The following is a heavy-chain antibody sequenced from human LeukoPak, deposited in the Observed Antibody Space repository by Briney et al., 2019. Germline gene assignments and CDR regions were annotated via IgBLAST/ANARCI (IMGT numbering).Heavy chain of an antibody. CDR3: ARTLYYYDSSGYYSDY. Sequence: PGGSLRLSCAAYGFTFSSYWMSWVRQAPGKGLEWVANIKQDGSEKYYVDSVKGRFTISRDNAKNSLYLQMNSLRAEDTAVYYCARTLYYYDSSGYYSDYWGQGTLVTVSS. D-gene: IGHD3-22*01. J-gene: IGHJ4*02. CDR2: IKQDGSEK. CDR1: GFTFSSYW. V-gene: IGHV3-7*01.